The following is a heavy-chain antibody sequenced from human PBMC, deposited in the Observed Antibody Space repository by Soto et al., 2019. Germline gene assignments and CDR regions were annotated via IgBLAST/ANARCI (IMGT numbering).Heavy chain of an antibody. CDR2: TYYRSKWYN. V-gene: IGHV6-1*01. Sequence: SQSLSLSCTISGDKVSSNSAAWNWIRQSPSRGLEWLGRTYYRSKWYNDYAVSVKSRITINPDTSKNQFSLQLNSVTPEDTAVYYCARQGAGGDAFDIWGQGTMVTVSS. D-gene: IGHD1-26*01. CDR1: GDKVSSNSAA. J-gene: IGHJ3*02. CDR3: ARQGAGGDAFDI.